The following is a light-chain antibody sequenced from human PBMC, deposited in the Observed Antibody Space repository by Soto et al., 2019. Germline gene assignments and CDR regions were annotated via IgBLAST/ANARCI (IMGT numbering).Light chain of an antibody. J-gene: IGLJ2*01. CDR2: VNS. V-gene: IGLV1-40*01. Sequence: QSVLTQPPSVSEAPGQRVTISCTGSSSNIGAGYYVHWYQQLPGTAPKLLIYVNSNRPSGVPDRFSGSKSGTSASLAITGVQAEDEADYYRQSYDSSLSGYVLFGGGTKLTVL. CDR3: QSYDSSLSGYVL. CDR1: SSNIGAGYY.